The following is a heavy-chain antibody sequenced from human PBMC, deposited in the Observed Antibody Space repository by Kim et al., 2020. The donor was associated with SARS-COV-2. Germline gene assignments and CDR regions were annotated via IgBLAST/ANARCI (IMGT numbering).Heavy chain of an antibody. V-gene: IGHV3-23*01. CDR3: AKEKGFTMIVVVITVWDY. CDR2: ISGSGGST. J-gene: IGHJ4*02. D-gene: IGHD3-22*01. Sequence: GGSLRLSCAASGFTFSSYAMSWVRQAPGKGLEWVSAISGSGGSTYYADSVKGRFTISRDNSKNTLYLQMNSLRAEDTAVYYCAKEKGFTMIVVVITVWDYWGQGTLVTVSS. CDR1: GFTFSSYA.